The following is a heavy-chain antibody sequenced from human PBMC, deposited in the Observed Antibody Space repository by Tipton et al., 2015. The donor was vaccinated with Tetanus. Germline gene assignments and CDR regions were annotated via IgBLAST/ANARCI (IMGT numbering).Heavy chain of an antibody. J-gene: IGHJ6*02. CDR3: ARGSAFNYYNGLDV. V-gene: IGHV1-18*01. Sequence: QLVQSGGEVKRPGASVKVSCKTSGYTFISYGISWVRQAPGQGLEWMGWISGYSGDTNDAQRPQGGVTVTADTSTSTAYMELRSLRSVETAVYYCARGSAFNYYNGLDVWGQGTTVTVSS. CDR2: ISGYSGDT. CDR1: GYTFISYG.